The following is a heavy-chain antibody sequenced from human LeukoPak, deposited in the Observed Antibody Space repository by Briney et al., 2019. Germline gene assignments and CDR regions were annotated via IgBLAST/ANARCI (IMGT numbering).Heavy chain of an antibody. Sequence: ASVKVSCKVSGITLNDLSIQWVRQAPGQGLEWMGWINTNTGNPTYAQGFTGRFVLSLDTSVSTAYLQISSLKAEDTAVYYCARSIGAAGYMDVWGKGTTVTVSS. V-gene: IGHV7-4-1*02. J-gene: IGHJ6*03. CDR3: ARSIGAAGYMDV. CDR2: INTNTGNP. D-gene: IGHD6-13*01. CDR1: GITLNDLS.